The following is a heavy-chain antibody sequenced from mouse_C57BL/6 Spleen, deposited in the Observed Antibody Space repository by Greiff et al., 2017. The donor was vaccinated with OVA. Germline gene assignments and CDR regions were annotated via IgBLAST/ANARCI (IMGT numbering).Heavy chain of an antibody. CDR1: GFTFSDYG. V-gene: IGHV5-17*01. CDR2: ISSGSSTI. J-gene: IGHJ1*03. D-gene: IGHD1-1*01. Sequence: EVKVVESGGGLVKPGGSLKLSCAASGFTFSDYGMHWVRQAPEKGLEWVAYISSGSSTIYYADTVKGRFTISRDNAKNTLFLQMTSLGSEDTAMYYCERFLLRSSYEGYFDVWGTGTTVTVSS. CDR3: ERFLLRSSYEGYFDV.